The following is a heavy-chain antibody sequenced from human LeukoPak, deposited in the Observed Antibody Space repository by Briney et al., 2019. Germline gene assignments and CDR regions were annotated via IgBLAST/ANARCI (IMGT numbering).Heavy chain of an antibody. J-gene: IGHJ4*02. V-gene: IGHV3-9*01. CDR1: GFSFSSYW. D-gene: IGHD5-18*01. CDR2: ISWNSGSI. CDR3: AKDNGYNFDY. Sequence: GGSLRLSCAASGFSFSSYWMSWVRQAPGKGLEWVSGISWNSGSIDYADSVKGRFTISRDNAKNSLYLQMNSLRTEDTALYYCAKDNGYNFDYWGQGTLVTVSS.